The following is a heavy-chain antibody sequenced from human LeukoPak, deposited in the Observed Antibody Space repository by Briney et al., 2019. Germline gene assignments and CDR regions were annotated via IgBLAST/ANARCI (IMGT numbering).Heavy chain of an antibody. D-gene: IGHD6-6*01. CDR2: IYYSGST. V-gene: IGHV4-39*01. CDR3: ASQMLIAARPKYFDY. CDR1: GGSISSSSYY. Sequence: SETLSLTCTVSGGSISSSSYYWGWIRQPPGKGLEWIGSIYYSGSTYYNPSLKSRVTISVDTSKNQFSLKLSSVTAADTAMYYCASQMLIAARPKYFDYWGQGTLVTVSS. J-gene: IGHJ4*02.